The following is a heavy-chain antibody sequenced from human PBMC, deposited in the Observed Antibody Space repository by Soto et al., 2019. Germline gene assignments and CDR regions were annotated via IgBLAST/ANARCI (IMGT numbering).Heavy chain of an antibody. CDR1: GFSLSNAGLG. CDR3: ASTYSTSWYWFDP. CDR2: IFSTDEK. Sequence: QVTVKESGPVLVKPTETLTLTCTVSGFSLSNAGLGVSWIRQPPGKALEWLAHIFSTDEKSYSTSLKSRLTIAKDTSKSQVVLTMTNMDPVDTATYYCASTYSTSWYWFDPWGQGTLVTFSS. J-gene: IGHJ5*02. D-gene: IGHD6-13*01. V-gene: IGHV2-26*04.